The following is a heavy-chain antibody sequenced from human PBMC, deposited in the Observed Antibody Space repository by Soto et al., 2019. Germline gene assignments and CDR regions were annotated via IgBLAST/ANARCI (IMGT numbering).Heavy chain of an antibody. CDR2: IYSGGRT. CDR1: GFTVSSNY. CDR3: ALRDYYYGMDV. J-gene: IGHJ6*02. V-gene: IGHV3-66*01. Sequence: EVQLVESGGGLVQPGGSLRLSCAASGFTVSSNYMSWVRQAPGKGLEWVSLIYSGGRTYYADSVKGRFTISRDNSKNTLYLQMNSLRAEDTAVYYCALRDYYYGMDVWGQGTTVTVSS.